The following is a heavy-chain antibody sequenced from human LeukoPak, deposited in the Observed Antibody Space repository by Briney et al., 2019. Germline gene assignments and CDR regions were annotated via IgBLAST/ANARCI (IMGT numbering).Heavy chain of an antibody. CDR3: TRSTNLEAFDI. V-gene: IGHV4-61*08. Sequence: SETLSLTCTVSGGSISSGGYYWSWIRQPPGKGLEWIGYIYYSGSTNYNPSLKSRVTVSVDTSKNQCSLKLSSVTTADTAVYYCTRSTNLEAFDIWGQGTMVTVSS. CDR1: GGSISSGGYY. D-gene: IGHD2-8*01. CDR2: IYYSGST. J-gene: IGHJ3*02.